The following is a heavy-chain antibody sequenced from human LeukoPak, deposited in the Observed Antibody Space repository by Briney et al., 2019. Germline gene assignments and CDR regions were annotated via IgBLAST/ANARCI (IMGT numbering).Heavy chain of an antibody. V-gene: IGHV4-39*07. CDR3: ARDKRVAVAGTYIYYYYMDV. CDR2: IYYTGST. Sequence: PSETLSLTCTVSGGSISSSSYYWGWIRQPPGKGLEWIGSIYYTGSTYYNPSLKSRVTISLDTSKNQFSLKLISVTAADTAVYYCARDKRVAVAGTYIYYYYMDVWGNGTTVTISS. D-gene: IGHD6-19*01. CDR1: GGSISSSSYY. J-gene: IGHJ6*03.